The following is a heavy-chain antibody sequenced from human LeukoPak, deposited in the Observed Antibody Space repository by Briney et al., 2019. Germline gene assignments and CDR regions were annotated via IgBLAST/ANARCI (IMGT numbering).Heavy chain of an antibody. V-gene: IGHV1-18*01. CDR1: GYTFTSYG. CDR3: ARDHLYDILTGYYNVAFDI. D-gene: IGHD3-9*01. CDR2: ISAYDGNT. Sequence: GASVKVSCKASGYTFTSYGISWVRQAPGQGLEWMGWISAYDGNTNYAQKFQGRVTLTKDTSTSTVYMELRSLRSDDTAVYYCARDHLYDILTGYYNVAFDIWGQGTMVTVFS. J-gene: IGHJ3*02.